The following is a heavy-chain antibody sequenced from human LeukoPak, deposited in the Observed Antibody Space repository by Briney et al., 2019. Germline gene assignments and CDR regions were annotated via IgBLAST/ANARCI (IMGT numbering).Heavy chain of an antibody. CDR3: ARDGGYCSSSTCYTLDY. Sequence: GGSLRLSCEASGFIFQELGMSWVRHAPGKGLEWVSGLNWNGGITDYADSVKGRFTISRDNAKNSLYLEMHSLRAEDTALYYCARDGGYCSSSTCYTLDYWGQGVLVTVSS. D-gene: IGHD2-2*02. V-gene: IGHV3-20*04. J-gene: IGHJ4*02. CDR2: LNWNGGIT. CDR1: GFIFQELG.